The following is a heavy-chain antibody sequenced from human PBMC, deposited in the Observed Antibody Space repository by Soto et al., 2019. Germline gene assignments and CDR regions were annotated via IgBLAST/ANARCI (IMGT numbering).Heavy chain of an antibody. CDR1: GFTFSSYS. CDR3: TRETGTTMYYYGMDV. D-gene: IGHD1-7*01. CDR2: IRSKAYGGTT. Sequence: LRLSCAASGFTFSSYSMNWVRQAPGKGLEWVGFIRSKAYGGTTEYAASVKGRFTISRDDSKSIAYLQMNSLKTEDTAVYYCTRETGTTMYYYGMDVWGQGTTVTVSS. J-gene: IGHJ6*02. V-gene: IGHV3-49*04.